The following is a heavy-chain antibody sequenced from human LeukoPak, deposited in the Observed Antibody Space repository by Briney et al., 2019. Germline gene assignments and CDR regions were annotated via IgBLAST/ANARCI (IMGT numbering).Heavy chain of an antibody. D-gene: IGHD2-21*02. J-gene: IGHJ3*02. Sequence: ASVKVSCKAFGYTFTSYAISWVRQAPGQGLEWMGWISGYNGNTNYAQKLQGRVTMTTDTSTSTAYMELRRLRSDDTAVYYCASVAYCGGDCYSPDDAFDIWGQGTMVTVSS. CDR1: GYTFTSYA. CDR2: ISGYNGNT. CDR3: ASVAYCGGDCYSPDDAFDI. V-gene: IGHV1-18*01.